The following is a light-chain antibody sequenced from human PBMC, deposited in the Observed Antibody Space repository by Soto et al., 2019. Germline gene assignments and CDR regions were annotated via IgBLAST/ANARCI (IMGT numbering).Light chain of an antibody. J-gene: IGKJ2*01. Sequence: EIVLTQSPGTLSLSPGERATLSCRASQSVSSSYLAWYQQKPGQAPRLLIYGASYRATGIPDSFSGRGSGTDFTLTISRLEPEDFAVYYCQQYDDSLSSFTFGQGTNLEIK. CDR3: QQYDDSLSSFT. V-gene: IGKV3-20*01. CDR2: GAS. CDR1: QSVSSSY.